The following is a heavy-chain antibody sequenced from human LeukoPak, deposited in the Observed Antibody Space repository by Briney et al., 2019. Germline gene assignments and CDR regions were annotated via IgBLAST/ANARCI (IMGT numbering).Heavy chain of an antibody. J-gene: IGHJ4*02. CDR3: AKGPCRGGSCYSPLFDY. V-gene: IGHV3-30*02. CDR1: GFTFSSYG. Sequence: GGSLRLSCAASGFTFSSYGMHWVRQAPGKGLEWVAVIWYDGSNKYYADSVKGRFTISRDNSKNTLYLQMNSLRAEDTAVYYCAKGPCRGGSCYSPLFDYWGQGTLVTVSS. CDR2: IWYDGSNK. D-gene: IGHD2-15*01.